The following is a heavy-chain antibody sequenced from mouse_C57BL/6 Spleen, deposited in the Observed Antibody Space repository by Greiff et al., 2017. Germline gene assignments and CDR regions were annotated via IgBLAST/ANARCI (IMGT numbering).Heavy chain of an antibody. J-gene: IGHJ3*01. V-gene: IGHV10-1*01. CDR2: IRSKSNNYAT. CDR3: VRPDGYPAPFAY. CDR1: GFSFNTYA. D-gene: IGHD2-3*01. Sequence: EVKVVESGGGLVQPKGSLKLSCAASGFSFNTYAMNWVRQAPGKGLEWVARIRSKSNNYATYYADSVKDRFTISRDDSESMLYLQMNNLKTEDTAMYYCVRPDGYPAPFAYWGQGTLVTVSA.